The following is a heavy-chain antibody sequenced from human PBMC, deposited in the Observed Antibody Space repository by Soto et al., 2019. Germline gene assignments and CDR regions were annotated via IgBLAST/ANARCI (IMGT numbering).Heavy chain of an antibody. D-gene: IGHD3-22*01. CDR2: IYYSGST. V-gene: IGHV4-30-4*01. CDR3: ARGKGDYDSSGYFISDY. J-gene: IGHJ4*02. Sequence: QVQLQESGPGLVKPSQTLSLTCTVSGGSISSGDYYWSWIRQPPGKGLEWIGYIYYSGSTYYNPSLKSRVTISVDTSMNQFSRRLSSVTSADTAVYYCARGKGDYDSSGYFISDYWGQGTLVTVSS. CDR1: GGSISSGDYY.